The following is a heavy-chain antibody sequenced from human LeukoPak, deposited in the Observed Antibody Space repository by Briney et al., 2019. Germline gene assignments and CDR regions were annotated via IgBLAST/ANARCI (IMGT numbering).Heavy chain of an antibody. CDR3: AKRRHYHGSGDYYRDP. V-gene: IGHV3-23*01. CDR1: GFTFSSYA. J-gene: IGHJ5*02. D-gene: IGHD3-10*01. CDR2: FSGSGTNT. Sequence: GGSLRLSCAASGFTFSSYAMSWVRQAPGKGLEWVSSFSGSGTNTYYADSVKGRFTISRDNSRNLLFLQMSSLRVEDTAVYYCAKRRHYHGSGDYYRDPWGQGTLVTVSS.